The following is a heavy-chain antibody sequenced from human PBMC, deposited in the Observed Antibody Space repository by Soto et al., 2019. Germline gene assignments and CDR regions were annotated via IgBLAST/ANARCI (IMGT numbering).Heavy chain of an antibody. CDR3: ARDSGIAFGYYYGMDV. CDR1: GGSISSYY. CDR2: IYYSGST. J-gene: IGHJ6*02. Sequence: SSETLSLTCTVSGGSISSYYWSWIRQPPGKGLEWIGYIYYSGSTNYNPSLKSRVTISVDTSKNQFSLKLSSVTAADTAVYYCARDSGIAFGYYYGMDVWGQGTTVTVSS. D-gene: IGHD6-13*01. V-gene: IGHV4-59*01.